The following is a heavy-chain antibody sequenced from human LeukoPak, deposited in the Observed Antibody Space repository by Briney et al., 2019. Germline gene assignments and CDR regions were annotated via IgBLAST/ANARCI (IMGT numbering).Heavy chain of an antibody. CDR3: AKADTKTGAFDY. J-gene: IGHJ4*02. V-gene: IGHV3-30*18. CDR1: GFTFSSYG. Sequence: PGGSLRLSCAASGFTFSSYGMHWVRQAPGKGLEWVAVISYDGSNKYYADSVKGRFTISRDNSKNTLYLQMNSLRAEDTAVYYCAKADTKTGAFDYWGQGTLVTVSS. CDR2: ISYDGSNK. D-gene: IGHD7-27*01.